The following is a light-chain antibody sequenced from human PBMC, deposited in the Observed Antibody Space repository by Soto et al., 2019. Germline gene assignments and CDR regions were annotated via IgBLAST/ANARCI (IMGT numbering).Light chain of an antibody. CDR2: GAS. V-gene: IGKV3-20*01. CDR1: QSFSSVY. J-gene: IGKJ5*01. CDR3: QQYGSSEIT. Sequence: IVLTKSPVTLSLSPGEGATLSCRASQSFSSVYLAWYQQKPGQAPRLLIYGASNRATGIPDRFSGSGSGTDFTLTISRLEPEDFAVYYCQQYGSSEITFGQGARLEIK.